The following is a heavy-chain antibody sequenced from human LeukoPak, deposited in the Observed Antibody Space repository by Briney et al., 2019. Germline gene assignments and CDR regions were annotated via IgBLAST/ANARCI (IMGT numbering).Heavy chain of an antibody. CDR1: GYTFTSYY. J-gene: IGHJ6*02. CDR3: AREPYHSSGYCSGGSCYHEYYYGMDV. D-gene: IGHD2-15*01. V-gene: IGHV1-46*01. Sequence: ASVKVSCTASGYTFTSYYMHWVRQAPGQGLEWMGIINPSGGSTSYAQKFQGRVTMTRDTSTSTVYMELSSLRSEDTAVYYCAREPYHSSGYCSGGSCYHEYYYGMDVWGQGTTVTVSS. CDR2: INPSGGST.